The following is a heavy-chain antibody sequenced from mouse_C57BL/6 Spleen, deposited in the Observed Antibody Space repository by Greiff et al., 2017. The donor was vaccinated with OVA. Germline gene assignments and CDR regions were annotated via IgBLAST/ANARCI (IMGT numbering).Heavy chain of an antibody. CDR3: ARSVYDYDAWFAY. CDR1: GFTFSSYA. CDR2: ISDGGSYT. Sequence: EVQLVESGGGLVKPGGSLKLSCAASGFTFSSYAMSWVRQTPEKRLEWVATISDGGSYTYYPDNVKGRFNISRDNAKNNLYLQMSHLKSEDTAMYYCARSVYDYDAWFAYWGQGTLVTVSA. J-gene: IGHJ3*01. V-gene: IGHV5-4*01. D-gene: IGHD2-4*01.